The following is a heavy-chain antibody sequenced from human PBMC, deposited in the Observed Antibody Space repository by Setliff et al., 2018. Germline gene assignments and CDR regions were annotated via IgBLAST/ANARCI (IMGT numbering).Heavy chain of an antibody. CDR1: GYTFTRHY. J-gene: IGHJ3*02. Sequence: ASVKVSCKASGYTFTRHYMHWVRQAPGLGLEWMGTINPSSGRTSYAQKFQGRVTMTTDTSTSTVYMEMSSLRSEDTAVYYCARDVCPYHYEGAFDIWGQGTMVTVSS. V-gene: IGHV1-46*01. CDR3: ARDVCPYHYEGAFDI. D-gene: IGHD3-22*01. CDR2: INPSSGRT.